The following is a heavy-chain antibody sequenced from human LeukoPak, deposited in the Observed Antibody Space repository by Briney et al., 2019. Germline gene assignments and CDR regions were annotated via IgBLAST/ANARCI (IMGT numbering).Heavy chain of an antibody. V-gene: IGHV3-30-3*01. CDR1: GFTFSSYA. Sequence: GGSLRLSCAASGFTFSSYAMHWVRQAPGKGLEWVAVISYDGSNKYYADSVKGRFTISRDNSKNTLYLQMNSLRAEDTAVYYCARDFFGGSQGGYWGQGTLVTVSS. CDR3: ARDFFGGSQGGY. J-gene: IGHJ4*02. CDR2: ISYDGSNK. D-gene: IGHD1-26*01.